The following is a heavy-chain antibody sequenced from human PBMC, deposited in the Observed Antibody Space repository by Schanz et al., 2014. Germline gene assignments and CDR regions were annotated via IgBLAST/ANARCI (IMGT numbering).Heavy chain of an antibody. Sequence: EVQLLESGGGLVQPGGSLRLSCASSGFSFTTYAMSWVRQAPGKGLEWVSSISSGGGSTYYADSVKGRFTISRDNSKNTLYLQMKSLRAEDTAVYYCANNWNLDYWGQGTLXTGSS. V-gene: IGHV3-23*01. D-gene: IGHD1-20*01. CDR3: ANNWNLDY. CDR2: ISSGGGST. CDR1: GFSFTTYA. J-gene: IGHJ4*02.